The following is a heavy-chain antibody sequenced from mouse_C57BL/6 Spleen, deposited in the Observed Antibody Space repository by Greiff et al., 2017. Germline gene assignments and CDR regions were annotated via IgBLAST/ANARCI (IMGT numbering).Heavy chain of an antibody. D-gene: IGHD1-1*01. J-gene: IGHJ1*03. Sequence: QVQLKQPGAELVRPGSSVKLSCKASGYTFTSYWMDWVKQRPGQGLEWIGNIYPSDSETHYNQKFKDKATLTVDKSSSTAYMQLSNLTSEDSAVYYCAITTVVGAGDFDVWGTGTTVTVSS. CDR3: AITTVVGAGDFDV. CDR1: GYTFTSYW. CDR2: IYPSDSET. V-gene: IGHV1-61*01.